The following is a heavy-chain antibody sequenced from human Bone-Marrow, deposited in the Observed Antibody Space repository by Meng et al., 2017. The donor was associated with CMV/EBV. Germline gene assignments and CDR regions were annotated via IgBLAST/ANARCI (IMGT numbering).Heavy chain of an antibody. CDR2: IIPVFGTA. J-gene: IGHJ4*02. V-gene: IGHV1-69*05. CDR1: GGSFSTYT. Sequence: SVKVSCKASGGSFSTYTVNWVRQAPGQGPEWIGRIIPVFGTAKYAQNFQGSVTITMDESTSTAYMELRNLRSEDTAVYYCALSGYHYYFDHWGQGTPVTVSS. D-gene: IGHD3-22*01. CDR3: ALSGYHYYFDH.